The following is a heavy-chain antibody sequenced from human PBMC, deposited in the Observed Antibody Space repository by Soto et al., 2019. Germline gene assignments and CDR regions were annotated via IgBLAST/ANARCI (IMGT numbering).Heavy chain of an antibody. V-gene: IGHV3-30*04. CDR2: ISYDGSNK. CDR1: GFIINNYA. J-gene: IGHJ6*02. Sequence: QVQLVESGGGVVQPGRSLRVSCAASGFIINNYAMHWVRQTPGKGLEWMAVISYDGSNKHYADSVKGRFTISRDNSKNTLYLQMNNLRPDDSAVYCCARRQDFGGPHYYYGMDVWGQGTTVTVSS. CDR3: ARRQDFGGPHYYYGMDV. D-gene: IGHD3-3*01.